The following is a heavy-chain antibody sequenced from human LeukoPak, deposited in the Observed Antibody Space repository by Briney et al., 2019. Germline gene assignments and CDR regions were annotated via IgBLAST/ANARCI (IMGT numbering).Heavy chain of an antibody. CDR1: GGSFSGYY. CDR3: ASRRTTGYSTNWFYP. V-gene: IGHV4-34*01. J-gene: IGHJ5*02. Sequence: SETLSLTCAVYGGSFSGYYWSWICQPPGKGLEWIGEINHSGSTNYNPSLKSRVTISVDTSKNQFSLKLSSVTAADTAVYYCASRRTTGYSTNWFYPWGQGTLVTGSS. CDR2: INHSGST. D-gene: IGHD6-13*01.